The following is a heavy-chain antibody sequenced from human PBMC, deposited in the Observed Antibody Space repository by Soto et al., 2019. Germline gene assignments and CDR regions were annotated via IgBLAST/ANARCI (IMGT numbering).Heavy chain of an antibody. J-gene: IGHJ6*02. V-gene: IGHV4-34*01. CDR2: INHSGST. CDR3: ARGEDTAMAKYYGMDV. Sequence: PSETLSLTCAVYGGSFSGYYWSWIRQPPGKGLEWIGEINHSGSTNYNPSLKSRVTISVDTSKNQFSLKLSSVTAADTAVYYCARGEDTAMAKYYGMDVWGQGTTVTVS. D-gene: IGHD5-18*01. CDR1: GGSFSGYY.